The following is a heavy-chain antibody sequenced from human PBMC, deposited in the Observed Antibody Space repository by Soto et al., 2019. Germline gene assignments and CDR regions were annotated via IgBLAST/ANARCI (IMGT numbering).Heavy chain of an antibody. CDR1: GYNFAGYW. V-gene: IGHV5-51*01. D-gene: IGHD3-3*01. CDR3: ARGGVSTRTFDY. CDR2: IYPSDSDT. Sequence: GESLKISCKGSGYNFAGYWIAWVRQMPGKGLELMGIIYPSDSDTRYRPSFQGQVTISADKSISSAYLQWSSLRASDTAMYYCARGGVSTRTFDYWGQGTPGPSPQ. J-gene: IGHJ4*02.